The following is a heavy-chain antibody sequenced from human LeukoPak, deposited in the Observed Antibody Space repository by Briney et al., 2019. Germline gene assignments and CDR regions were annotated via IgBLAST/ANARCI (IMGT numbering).Heavy chain of an antibody. Sequence: GGSLRLSCAASGFTFSDYYMTWIRQAQGKGLEWVSYISSSSSYTNYADSVKGRFTISRDNGKNSLYLQMNNLRAEDTAVYYCARRGLMVRGDDYWGQGTLVTVSS. J-gene: IGHJ4*02. CDR2: ISSSSSYT. CDR1: GFTFSDYY. V-gene: IGHV3-11*06. CDR3: ARRGLMVRGDDY. D-gene: IGHD3-10*01.